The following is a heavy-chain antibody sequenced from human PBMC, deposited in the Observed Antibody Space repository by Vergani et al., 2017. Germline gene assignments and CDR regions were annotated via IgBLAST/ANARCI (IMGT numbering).Heavy chain of an antibody. D-gene: IGHD3-22*01. J-gene: IGHJ4*02. V-gene: IGHV4-39*07. CDR1: GGSISSSSYY. Sequence: QLQLQESGPGLVKPSETLSLTCTVSGGSISSSSYYWGWIRQPPGKGLGWIGSIYYSGSTYYNPPLKSRVTISVDTSKNPFSLKLSSVTAADTAVYYCAGVISGIVVVTLYYFDYWGQGTLVTVSS. CDR2: IYYSGST. CDR3: AGVISGIVVVTLYYFDY.